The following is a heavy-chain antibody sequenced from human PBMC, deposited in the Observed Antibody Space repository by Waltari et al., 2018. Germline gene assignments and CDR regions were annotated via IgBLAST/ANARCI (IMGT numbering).Heavy chain of an antibody. D-gene: IGHD6-19*01. Sequence: EVQLVESGGGLVQPGGSLRLSCAASGFTFSSYSMNWVRQAPGKGLEWVSYISSSSSTIYYADSVKGRFTISRDNAKNSLYLQMNSLRAEDTAVYYCARGGSGWSQSLAWFDPWGQGTLVTVSS. J-gene: IGHJ5*02. CDR1: GFTFSSYS. CDR3: ARGGSGWSQSLAWFDP. CDR2: ISSSSSTI. V-gene: IGHV3-48*04.